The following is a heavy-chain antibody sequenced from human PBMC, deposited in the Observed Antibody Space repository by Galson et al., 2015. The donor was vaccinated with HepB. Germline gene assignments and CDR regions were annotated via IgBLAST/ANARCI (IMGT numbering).Heavy chain of an antibody. D-gene: IGHD3-9*01. J-gene: IGHJ4*02. CDR2: ISYDGSNK. Sequence: SLRLSCAASGFTFSSYGMHWVCQAPGKGLEWVAVISYDGSNKYYADSVKGRFTISRDNSKNTLYLQMNSLRAEDTAVYYCARDAIDPAYYDILTGYCDYWGQGTLVTVSS. V-gene: IGHV3-30*19. CDR3: ARDAIDPAYYDILTGYCDY. CDR1: GFTFSSYG.